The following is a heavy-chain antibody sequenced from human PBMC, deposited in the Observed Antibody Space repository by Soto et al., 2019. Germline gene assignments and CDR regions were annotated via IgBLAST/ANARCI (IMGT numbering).Heavy chain of an antibody. Sequence: GESLKICCAASGFTFSSYAMSWVRQAPGKGLEWVSAISGSGGSTYYADSVKGRFTISRDNSKNTLYLQMNSLRAEDTAVYYCANPSGQQWLALVYFFFFYWGEDTRVTVS. V-gene: IGHV3-23*01. CDR1: GFTFSSYA. CDR2: ISGSGGST. J-gene: IGHJ1*01. CDR3: ANPSGQQWLALVYFFFFY. D-gene: IGHD6-19*01.